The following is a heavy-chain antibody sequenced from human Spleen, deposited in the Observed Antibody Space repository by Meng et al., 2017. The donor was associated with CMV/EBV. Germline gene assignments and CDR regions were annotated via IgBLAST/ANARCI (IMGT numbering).Heavy chain of an antibody. Sequence: SSYTFSSYGISWVRQAPGQGLEWMGWISCYNGNAQYAQNFQGRVTMTTETSTSTVYMDLTSLKSDDAAVYYCARSMGVAARWWFDLWGQGTLVTVSS. V-gene: IGHV1-18*01. J-gene: IGHJ5*02. D-gene: IGHD6-6*01. CDR2: ISCYNGNA. CDR1: SYTFSSYG. CDR3: ARSMGVAARWWFDL.